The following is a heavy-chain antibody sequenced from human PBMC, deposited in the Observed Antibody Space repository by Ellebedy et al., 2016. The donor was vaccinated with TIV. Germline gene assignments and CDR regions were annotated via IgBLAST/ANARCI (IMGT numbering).Heavy chain of an antibody. J-gene: IGHJ4*01. CDR3: STPSDTGY. D-gene: IGHD2-21*02. CDR2: INGDGGFT. CDR1: GFTFSRHW. V-gene: IGHV3-74*01. Sequence: PGGSLRLSCAASGFTFSRHWMHWIRQAPGKGLVWLSRINGDGGFTSHADFVKGRFTISRDNAKNTLYLQLNSLKAEDTAMYYCSTPSDTGYWGHGTLVTVSS.